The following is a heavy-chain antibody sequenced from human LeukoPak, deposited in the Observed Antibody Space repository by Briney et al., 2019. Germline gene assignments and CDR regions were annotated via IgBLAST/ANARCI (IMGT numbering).Heavy chain of an antibody. V-gene: IGHV3-48*03. CDR2: ISSSGSTI. CDR1: GFTFSSYE. Sequence: PGGSLGLSCAASGFTFSSYEMNWVRQAPGKGLEWVSYISSSGSTIYYADSVKGRFTISRDNAKNSLYLQMNSLRAEDTAVYYCAILMVRGAYGMDVWGKGTTVTVSS. J-gene: IGHJ6*04. CDR3: AILMVRGAYGMDV. D-gene: IGHD3-10*01.